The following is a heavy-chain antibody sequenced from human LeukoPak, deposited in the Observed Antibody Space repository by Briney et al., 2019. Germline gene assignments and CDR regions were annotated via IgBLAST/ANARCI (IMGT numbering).Heavy chain of an antibody. J-gene: IGHJ4*02. Sequence: ASVKVSCKASGYTFTGYYMHWVRQAPGQGLEWMGWINPNSGGTNYAQKFQGRVTTTRDTSISTAYMELSRLRSDDTAVYYCARRFHSGYANFDYWGQGTLVTVSS. CDR1: GYTFTGYY. D-gene: IGHD5-12*01. V-gene: IGHV1-2*02. CDR2: INPNSGGT. CDR3: ARRFHSGYANFDY.